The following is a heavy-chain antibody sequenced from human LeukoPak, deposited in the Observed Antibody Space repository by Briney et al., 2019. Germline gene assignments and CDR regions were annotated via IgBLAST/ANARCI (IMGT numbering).Heavy chain of an antibody. V-gene: IGHV3-15*01. J-gene: IGHJ4*02. CDR3: GVVPGSIY. Sequence: GGSLRLSCAASGFAFRNAWMSWARQAPGKGLEWVGRIKNQAEGAIPDYAAPVKGRFTISRDDSKNTLYLQMNSLKTEDTAVYYCGVVPGSIYWGQGTLVTVSS. CDR1: GFAFRNAW. CDR2: IKNQAEGAIP. D-gene: IGHD2-21*01.